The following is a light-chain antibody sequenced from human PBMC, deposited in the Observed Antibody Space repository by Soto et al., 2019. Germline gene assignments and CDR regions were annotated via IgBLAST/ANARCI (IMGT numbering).Light chain of an antibody. V-gene: IGKV1-13*02. CDR3: QQFNSFPFT. J-gene: IGKJ3*01. Sequence: AIQLTQSPSSLSASVGDRVTITCRASQGISSALAWYQQKPGKAPKLLIYDASSLESGVPSRFSGCGSGTDFTLTISSLQPEDFATYYCQQFNSFPFTFGPGTKVDIK. CDR2: DAS. CDR1: QGISSA.